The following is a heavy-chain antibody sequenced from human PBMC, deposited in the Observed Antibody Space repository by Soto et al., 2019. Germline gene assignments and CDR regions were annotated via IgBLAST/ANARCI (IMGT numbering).Heavy chain of an antibody. J-gene: IGHJ4*02. D-gene: IGHD3-22*01. CDR1: GYTFTSYV. CDR3: ARAHPNYYDSSGYYYFDY. CDR2: ISAYNGNT. Sequence: GATVKVSCKASGYTFTSYVISWVRQAPGQGLEWMGWISAYNGNTNYAQKLQGRVTMTTDTSTSTAYMELRSLRSDDTAVYYCARAHPNYYDSSGYYYFDYWGQGTLVTVSS. V-gene: IGHV1-18*04.